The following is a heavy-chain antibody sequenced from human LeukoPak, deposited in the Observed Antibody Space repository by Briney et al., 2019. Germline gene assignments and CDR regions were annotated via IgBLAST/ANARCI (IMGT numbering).Heavy chain of an antibody. D-gene: IGHD3-9*01. CDR3: AKAIRAYYDILTGYYASPFDY. CDR2: ISGSGGST. V-gene: IGHV3-23*01. J-gene: IGHJ4*02. CDR1: GFTFSSYA. Sequence: PGGSLRLSCAASGFTFSSYAMSWVRQAPGKGLEWVSAISGSGGSTYYADSVKGRFTISRDNSKNTLYLQMNSLRAEDTAVYYCAKAIRAYYDILTGYYASPFDYWGQGTLVTVSS.